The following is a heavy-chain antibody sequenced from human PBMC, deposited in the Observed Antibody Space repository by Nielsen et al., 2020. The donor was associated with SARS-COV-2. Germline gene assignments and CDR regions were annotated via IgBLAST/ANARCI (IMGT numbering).Heavy chain of an antibody. J-gene: IGHJ4*02. CDR2: INPSDGRT. CDR3: ATPITVDYFDH. V-gene: IGHV1-46*02. CDR1: GYTFNKDF. Sequence: ASVKVSCKASGYTFNKDFVHWVRQAPGQGLEWTGSINPSDGRTTSAQKFKGRVTMTRDTSASTVYLALTSLKSEDTAVYYCATPITVDYFDHWGQGTLVTVSS.